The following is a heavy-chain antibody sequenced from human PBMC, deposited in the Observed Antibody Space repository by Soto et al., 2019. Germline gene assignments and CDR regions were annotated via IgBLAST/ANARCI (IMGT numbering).Heavy chain of an antibody. Sequence: SETLSLTCAVSSGSIGSSNWWSWVRQPPGKGLEWIGEIYHSGSTNYNPSLKSRVTISVDKSKNQFSLKLSSVTAADTAVYYCVRQTGTTGFDYWGQGTLVTVSS. CDR3: VRQTGTTGFDY. V-gene: IGHV4-4*02. D-gene: IGHD1-1*01. CDR1: SGSIGSSNW. CDR2: IYHSGST. J-gene: IGHJ4*02.